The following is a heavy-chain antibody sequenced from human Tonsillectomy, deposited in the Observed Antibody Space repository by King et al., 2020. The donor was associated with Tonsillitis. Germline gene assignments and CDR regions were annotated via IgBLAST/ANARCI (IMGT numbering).Heavy chain of an antibody. J-gene: IGHJ6*02. Sequence: VQLVESGSEWKKPGASVKVSCKASGYTFTSYAMNWVRQAPGQGLEWMVWINTNTGNPTYAQGFTGRFVFSLDTSVSTAYLQISSIKTDDTAVYFCARPDVARYGVYYGMDVWGQGTTVTVSS. CDR2: INTNTGNP. CDR1: GYTFTSYA. D-gene: IGHD3-10*01. CDR3: ARPDVARYGVYYGMDV. V-gene: IGHV7-4-1*02.